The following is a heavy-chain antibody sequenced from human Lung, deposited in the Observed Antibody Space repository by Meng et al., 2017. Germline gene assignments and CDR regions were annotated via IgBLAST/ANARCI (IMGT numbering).Heavy chain of an antibody. J-gene: IGHJ4*02. Sequence: QGQLQRWGAGLLKPSETLSLPCVVSGGSFSDYYWSWIRQPPGKGLEWIGEINHSGSTNYNPSLESRATISVDTSQNNLSLKLSSVTAADSAVYYCARGPTTMAHDFDYWGQGTLVTVSS. CDR3: ARGPTTMAHDFDY. CDR1: GGSFSDYY. V-gene: IGHV4-34*01. D-gene: IGHD4-11*01. CDR2: INHSGST.